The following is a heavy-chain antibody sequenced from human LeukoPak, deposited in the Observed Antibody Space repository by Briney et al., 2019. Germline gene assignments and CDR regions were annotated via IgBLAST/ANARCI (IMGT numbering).Heavy chain of an antibody. CDR1: GFTVSSNS. Sequence: PGGSLRLSCTVSGFTVSSNSWSWVRQAPGKGLEWVSFIYSGGNTHYSDSVTGRFTISRDNSKNTLYLQMKSLRAEDTAVYYCAKGGGYEAQYYYYYLDVWGKGTTVTISS. J-gene: IGHJ6*03. CDR2: IYSGGNT. V-gene: IGHV3-53*05. D-gene: IGHD5-12*01. CDR3: AKGGGYEAQYYYYYLDV.